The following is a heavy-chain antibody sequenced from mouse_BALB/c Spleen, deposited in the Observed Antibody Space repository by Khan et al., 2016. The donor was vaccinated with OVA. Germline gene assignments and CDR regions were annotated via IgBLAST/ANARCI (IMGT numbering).Heavy chain of an antibody. CDR2: INYSGST. CDR3: ARWFTY. CDR1: GYSITSDYA. J-gene: IGHJ3*01. Sequence: DVKLQESGPGLVKPSQSLSLTCTVTGYSITSDYAWNWIRQFPGNKLEWMGYINYSGSTTYNPSLKSRISITRDTSKNQFFLQLNSVTTEDTATYYCARWFTYWGQGTLVTVSA. V-gene: IGHV3-2*02.